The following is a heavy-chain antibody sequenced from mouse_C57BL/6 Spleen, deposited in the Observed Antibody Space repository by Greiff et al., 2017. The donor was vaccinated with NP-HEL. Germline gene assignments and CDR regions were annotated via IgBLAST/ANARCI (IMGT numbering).Heavy chain of an antibody. Sequence: EVQLQQSGPVLVKPGASVKMSCKASGYTFTDYYMNWVKQSHGKSLEWIGVINPYTGGTSYNQKFKGKATLTVDKSSSTAYMELNSLTSEDSSVYDCARGYYYGSSDEVYCDYWGQGTTLTVSS. CDR1: GYTFTDYY. V-gene: IGHV1-19*01. CDR3: ARGYYYGSSDEVYCDY. J-gene: IGHJ2*01. CDR2: INPYTGGT. D-gene: IGHD1-1*01.